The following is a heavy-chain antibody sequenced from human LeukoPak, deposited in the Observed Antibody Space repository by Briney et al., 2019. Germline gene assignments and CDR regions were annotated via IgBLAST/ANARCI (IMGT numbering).Heavy chain of an antibody. Sequence: SETLSLTCAVSGGSVSSSNWWSWVRQPPGKGLEWIGEIYHSGSTNYNPSLKSRVTISVDKSKNQFSLKLSSVTAADTAVYYCARVYSGYDHSIDYWGQGTLVTVSS. CDR2: IYHSGST. V-gene: IGHV4-4*02. D-gene: IGHD5-12*01. CDR3: ARVYSGYDHSIDY. J-gene: IGHJ4*02. CDR1: GGSVSSSNW.